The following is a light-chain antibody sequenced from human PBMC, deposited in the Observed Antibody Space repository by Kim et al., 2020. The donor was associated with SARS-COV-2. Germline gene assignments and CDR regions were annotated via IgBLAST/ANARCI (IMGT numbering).Light chain of an antibody. CDR2: WAS. CDR1: QSVLYNSNKQNY. CDR3: QQYYNTPFT. J-gene: IGKJ3*01. V-gene: IGKV4-1*01. Sequence: ATINCKSSQSVLYNSNKQNYLAWYQQKPGHPPNLLIYWASTRESGVPDRFSGSGSGTDFTLTISSLQAEDVAVYYCQQYYNTPFTFGPGTKVDIK.